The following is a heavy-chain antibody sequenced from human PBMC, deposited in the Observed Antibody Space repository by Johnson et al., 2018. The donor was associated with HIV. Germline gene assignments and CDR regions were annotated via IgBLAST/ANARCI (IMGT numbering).Heavy chain of an antibody. J-gene: IGHJ3*02. CDR3: ATFDAFDI. V-gene: IGHV3-30*04. CDR1: GFTFSYYA. Sequence: QVQLVESGGGVVQPGRSLSLSCAASGFTFSYYAMHWVRQAPGKGLEWVAVISYDGTNKYYADSVKGRFTVSRDNSKNTLHLEMNSLRAEDTAVYYCATFDAFDIWGQGTMVTVSS. CDR2: ISYDGTNK.